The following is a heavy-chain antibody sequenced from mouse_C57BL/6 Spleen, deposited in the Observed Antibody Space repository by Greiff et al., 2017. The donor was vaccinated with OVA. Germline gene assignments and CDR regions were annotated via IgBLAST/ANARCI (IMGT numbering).Heavy chain of an antibody. D-gene: IGHD1-1*01. V-gene: IGHV1-5*01. CDR3: TAYYYGSSYFY. CDR2: IYPGNSDT. CDR1: GYTFTSYW. J-gene: IGHJ2*01. Sequence: VQLQQSGTVLARPGASVKMSCKTSGYTFTSYWMHWVKQRPGQGLEWIGAIYPGNSDTSYNQKFKGKAKLTAVTSASTAYMELSSLTNEDAAVYYCTAYYYGSSYFYWGQGTTLTVSS.